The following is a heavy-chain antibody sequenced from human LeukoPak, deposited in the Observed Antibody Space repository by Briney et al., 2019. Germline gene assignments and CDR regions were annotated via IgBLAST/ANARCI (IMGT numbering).Heavy chain of an antibody. CDR3: ARARRPRLNYYFDY. J-gene: IGHJ4*02. Sequence: SQTLSLTCTVSGGSISSGGYYWSWIRQHPGKGLEWIGEINHSGSTNYNPSLKSRVTISVDTSKNQFSLKLSSVTAADTAVYYCARARRPRLNYYFDYWGQGTLVTVSS. D-gene: IGHD2-8*01. V-gene: IGHV4-31*03. CDR1: GGSISSGGYY. CDR2: INHSGST.